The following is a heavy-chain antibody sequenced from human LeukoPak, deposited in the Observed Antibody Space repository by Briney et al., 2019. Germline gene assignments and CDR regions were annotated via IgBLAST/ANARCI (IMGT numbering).Heavy chain of an antibody. D-gene: IGHD3-10*01. CDR2: IYSGGST. CDR1: GFTVSSNY. V-gene: IGHV3-66*01. J-gene: IGHJ4*02. Sequence: GGSLRLSCAASGFTVSSNYMSWVRQAPGKGLEWVSVIYSGGSTYYADSAKGRFTISRDNAKNSLYLQMNSLRAEDTAVYYCARDKYYSDTGNSLRCDHWGQGTLVTVSS. CDR3: ARDKYYSDTGNSLRCDH.